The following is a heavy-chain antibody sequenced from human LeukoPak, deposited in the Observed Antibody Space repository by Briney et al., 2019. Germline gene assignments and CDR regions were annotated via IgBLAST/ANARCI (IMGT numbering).Heavy chain of an antibody. CDR1: GYTFSGYY. Sequence: ASVKVSCKTSGYTFSGYYMHWVRQAPGQGLEWMGWINPNSGGTNYAQKFQGRVTMTRDTSISTACMELSRLRFDDAAVYYCARDRDGFGELLYWGQGTPVTVSS. D-gene: IGHD3-10*01. V-gene: IGHV1-2*02. J-gene: IGHJ4*02. CDR2: INPNSGGT. CDR3: ARDRDGFGELLY.